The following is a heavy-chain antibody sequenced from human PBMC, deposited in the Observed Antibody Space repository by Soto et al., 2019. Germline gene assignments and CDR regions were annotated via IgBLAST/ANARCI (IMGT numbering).Heavy chain of an antibody. CDR3: AVPGAGNFDY. D-gene: IGHD6-13*01. CDR1: GASISTNNW. V-gene: IGHV4-4*02. Sequence: PSETLSLACAVSGASISTNNWWSWVRQPPGKGLEWIGDVYHSGSTNCNPSLKSRVTISIDKSKNQFSLRLTSMTAADTAVYYCAVPGAGNFDYWSQGTLVTVSS. CDR2: VYHSGST. J-gene: IGHJ4*02.